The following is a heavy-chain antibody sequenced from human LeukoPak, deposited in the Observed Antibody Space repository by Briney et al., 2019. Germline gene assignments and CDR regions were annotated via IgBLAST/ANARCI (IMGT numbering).Heavy chain of an antibody. CDR3: ARGANEEYSSGSFWDY. J-gene: IGHJ4*02. CDR1: GGSISSGGYY. CDR2: INYSGST. V-gene: IGHV4-31*03. D-gene: IGHD6-19*01. Sequence: SETLSLTCTVSGGSISSGGYYWSWIRQHPGKGLEWIGYINYSGSTYYNPSLKSRVTISVDTSKNQFSLKLSSVTAADTAVYYCARGANEEYSSGSFWDYWGQGTLVTVSS.